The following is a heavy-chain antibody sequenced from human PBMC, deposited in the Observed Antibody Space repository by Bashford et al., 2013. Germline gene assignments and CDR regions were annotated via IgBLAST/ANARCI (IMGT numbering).Heavy chain of an antibody. Sequence: WVRQAPGQGLEWMGWITVYNGDXNYVXKFQDRVTMTTDTSTSTAYMEMRNLRSDDTAVYYCARLSRGYCSSFSCWATSLCDYWGQGTLVTVSS. CDR3: ARLSRGYCSSFSCWATSLCDY. V-gene: IGHV1-18*01. CDR2: ITVYNGDX. J-gene: IGHJ4*02. D-gene: IGHD2-2*01.